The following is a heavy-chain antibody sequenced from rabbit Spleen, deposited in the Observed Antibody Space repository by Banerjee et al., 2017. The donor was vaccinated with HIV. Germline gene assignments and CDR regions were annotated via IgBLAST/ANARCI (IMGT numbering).Heavy chain of an antibody. CDR2: IYAGTSSST. Sequence: QSLEESGGDLVKPGASLTLTCKASGFDLSSYYYMCWVRQAPGKGLEWIACIYAGTSSSTYYASWAKGRFTISKTSSTTVTLQMTSLTAADTATYFCARVLNGGGSGYGYEDLWGPGTLVTVS. CDR1: GFDLSSYYY. CDR3: ARVLNGGGSGYGYEDL. D-gene: IGHD6-1*01. J-gene: IGHJ4*01. V-gene: IGHV1S40*01.